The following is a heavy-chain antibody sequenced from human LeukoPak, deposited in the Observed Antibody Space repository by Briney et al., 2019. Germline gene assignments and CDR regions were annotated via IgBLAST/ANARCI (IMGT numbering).Heavy chain of an antibody. CDR3: GGGGYLLDS. J-gene: IGHJ4*02. CDR1: GFSFSTYS. D-gene: IGHD1-26*01. CDR2: INRDGSST. Sequence: GGSLRLSCAASGFSFSTYSMNWVRQVPGKGLVWVSRINRDGSSTSYADSVKGRFTISRDSAKNTLYLQMNSLRPEDSAVYYCGGGGYLLDSWGQGILVTVSS. V-gene: IGHV3-74*01.